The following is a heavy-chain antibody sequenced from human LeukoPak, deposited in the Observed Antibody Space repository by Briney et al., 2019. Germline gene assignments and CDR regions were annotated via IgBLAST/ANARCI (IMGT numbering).Heavy chain of an antibody. CDR1: GFTVSSNY. CDR2: IYSGGST. D-gene: IGHD2-15*01. V-gene: IGHV3-53*01. CDR3: ARQMLVVVAATLWYDAFDI. J-gene: IGHJ3*02. Sequence: GGSLRLSCAASGFTVSSNYMSWVRQAPGKGLEWVSVIYSGGSTYYADSVKGRFTISRDNSKNTLYLQMNSLRAEDTAVYYCARQMLVVVAATLWYDAFDIWGQGTMVTVSS.